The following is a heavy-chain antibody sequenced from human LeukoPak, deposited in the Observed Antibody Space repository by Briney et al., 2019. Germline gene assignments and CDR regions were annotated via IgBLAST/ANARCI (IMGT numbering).Heavy chain of an antibody. CDR3: AKDTKGYYYDSSGLDY. CDR2: ISWNSGSI. Sequence: HSGGSLRLSCAASGFTFDDYAMHWVRHAPGKGLEWVSGISWNSGSIGYADSVKGRFTISRDNAKNSLYLQMNSLRAEDTALYYCAKDTKGYYYDSSGLDYWGQGTLVTVSS. J-gene: IGHJ4*02. CDR1: GFTFDDYA. D-gene: IGHD3-22*01. V-gene: IGHV3-9*01.